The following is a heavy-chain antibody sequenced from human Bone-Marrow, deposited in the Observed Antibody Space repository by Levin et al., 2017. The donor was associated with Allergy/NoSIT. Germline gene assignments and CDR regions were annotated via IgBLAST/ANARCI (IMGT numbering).Heavy chain of an antibody. CDR3: ASPSHSSGWYSYYFDL. Sequence: LSLTCEASGFIFSDYWMHWVRQAPGKGLEWVSRITSDGTSKTYADSVEGRFTISRDNAKNTLYLQMNSLRAEDTAVYYCASPSHSSGWYSYYFDLWGQGTLVTVSS. V-gene: IGHV3-74*01. J-gene: IGHJ4*02. CDR1: GFIFSDYW. D-gene: IGHD6-19*01. CDR2: ITSDGTSK.